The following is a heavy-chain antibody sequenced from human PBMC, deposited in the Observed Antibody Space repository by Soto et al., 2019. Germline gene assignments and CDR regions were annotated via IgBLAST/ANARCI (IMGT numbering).Heavy chain of an antibody. J-gene: IGHJ5*02. D-gene: IGHD1-1*01. CDR2: IDGGGKT. CDR3: SKVNWNDPNNP. Sequence: EVQMLESGGDLVQPGGSLRLSCVVSGFTFGSEDLNWVRQAPGKGLEWVSGIDGGGKTYYADSVKGRFTISTDSAKSTLYLQRNSLGVDDAAIYYCSKVNWNDPNNPWGQGTVVTVSS. CDR1: GFTFGSED. V-gene: IGHV3-23*01.